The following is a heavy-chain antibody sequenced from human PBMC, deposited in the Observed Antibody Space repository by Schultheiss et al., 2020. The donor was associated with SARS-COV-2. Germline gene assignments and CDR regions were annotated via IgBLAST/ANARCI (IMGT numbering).Heavy chain of an antibody. CDR1: GFTFSSYA. CDR3: ARRLRYSSGWYNY. J-gene: IGHJ4*02. V-gene: IGHV3-30-3*01. CDR2: ISYDGSNK. Sequence: GESLKISCAASGFTFSSYAMHWVRQAPGKGLEWVAVISYDGSNKYYADSVKGRFTISRDNAKNSLYLQMNSLRAEDTAVYYCARRLRYSSGWYNYWGQGTLVTVSS. D-gene: IGHD6-19*01.